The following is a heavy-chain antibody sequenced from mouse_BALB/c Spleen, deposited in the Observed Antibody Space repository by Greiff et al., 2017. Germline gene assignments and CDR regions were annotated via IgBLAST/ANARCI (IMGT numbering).Heavy chain of an antibody. CDR2: IRLKSNNYAT. D-gene: IGHD1-3*01. J-gene: IGHJ4*01. CDR3: TRSGAMDY. CDR1: GFTFSNYW. Sequence: EVQRVESGGGLVQPGGSMKLSCVASGFTFSNYWMNWVRQSPEKGLEWVAEIRLKSNNYATQYAESVKGRFTISRDDSKSSVYLQMNNLRAEDTGIYYCTRSGAMDYWGQGTSVTVSS. V-gene: IGHV6-6*02.